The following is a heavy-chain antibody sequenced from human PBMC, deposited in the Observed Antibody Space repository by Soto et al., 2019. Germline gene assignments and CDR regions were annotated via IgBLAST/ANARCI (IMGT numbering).Heavy chain of an antibody. J-gene: IGHJ4*02. D-gene: IGHD4-17*01. Sequence: QVQLVQSGAEVKKPGASVKISCKASAYPFTSFYIHWVRQAPGQGLEWMGMINPSGGSTTYAQQFQCNVNMTRDTSTNTVYMELTGLKYDDTAMYFCAREGTDYGDYDYWGQGTLVTVSS. CDR2: INPSGGST. CDR1: AYPFTSFY. V-gene: IGHV1-46*01. CDR3: AREGTDYGDYDY.